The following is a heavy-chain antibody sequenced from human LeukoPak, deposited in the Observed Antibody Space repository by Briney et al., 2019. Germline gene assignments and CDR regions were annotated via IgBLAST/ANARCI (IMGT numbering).Heavy chain of an antibody. CDR2: ISGSGGST. CDR3: AKALDRRYYYYYSMDV. D-gene: IGHD2-2*03. V-gene: IGHV3-23*01. Sequence: GGSLRLSCAASGFTFSSYAMSWVRQAPGKGLEWVSAISGSGGSTYYADSVKGRFTISRDNSKNTLYLQMNSLRAEDTAVYYCAKALDRRYYYYYSMDVWGQGTTVTVSS. CDR1: GFTFSSYA. J-gene: IGHJ6*02.